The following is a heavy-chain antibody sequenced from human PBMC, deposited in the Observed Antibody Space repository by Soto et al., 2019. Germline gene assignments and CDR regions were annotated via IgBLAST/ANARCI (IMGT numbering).Heavy chain of an antibody. CDR1: GYTFTSYG. CDR2: ISAYNGNT. Sequence: ASVKVSCKASGYTFTSYGISWVRQAPGQGLEWMGWISAYNGNTNYAQKLQGRVTMTTDTSASTAYMELSSLRSEDTAVYYCARDKSIAARRGVNWFDPWGQGTLVIVSS. D-gene: IGHD6-6*01. J-gene: IGHJ5*02. V-gene: IGHV1-18*01. CDR3: ARDKSIAARRGVNWFDP.